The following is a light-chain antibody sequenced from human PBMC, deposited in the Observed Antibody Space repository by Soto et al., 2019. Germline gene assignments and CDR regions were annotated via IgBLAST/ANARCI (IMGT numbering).Light chain of an antibody. CDR1: SSAVGSYNL. CDR2: EGS. CDR3: CSYAGSSTWV. V-gene: IGLV2-23*01. J-gene: IGLJ3*02. Sequence: QSALTQPASVSGSPGQSITISCTGTSSAVGSYNLVSWYQQHPGKAPKLMIYEGSKRPSGVSNRFSGSKSGNTASLTISGLQAEDEADYYCCSYAGSSTWVFGGGTKGTVL.